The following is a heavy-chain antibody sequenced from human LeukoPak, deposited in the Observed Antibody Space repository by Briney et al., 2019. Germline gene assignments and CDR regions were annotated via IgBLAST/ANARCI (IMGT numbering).Heavy chain of an antibody. Sequence: PGGSLRLSCAASGFTFSSYAMHWVRQAPGEGLEWVAVISYDGSNKYYADSVKGRFTISRDNSKNTLYLQMNSLRAEDTAVYYCASSSASVGATQDYWGQGTLVTVSS. CDR1: GFTFSSYA. V-gene: IGHV3-30-3*01. CDR2: ISYDGSNK. CDR3: ASSSASVGATQDY. D-gene: IGHD1-26*01. J-gene: IGHJ4*02.